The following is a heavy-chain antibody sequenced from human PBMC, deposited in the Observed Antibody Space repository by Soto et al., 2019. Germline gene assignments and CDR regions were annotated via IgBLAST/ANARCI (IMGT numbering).Heavy chain of an antibody. V-gene: IGHV3-43*01. CDR1: GFTFDDYT. CDR2: ISWDGGST. J-gene: IGHJ4*02. D-gene: IGHD6-19*01. CDR3: AKELYSSGWYYFDY. Sequence: EVQLVESGGVVVQPGGSLRLSCAASGFTFDDYTMHWVRQAPGKGLEWVSLISWDGGSTYYADSVKGRFTISRDNSKNSLYLQMNSMRTEDTALYYCAKELYSSGWYYFDYWGQGNLVTVSS.